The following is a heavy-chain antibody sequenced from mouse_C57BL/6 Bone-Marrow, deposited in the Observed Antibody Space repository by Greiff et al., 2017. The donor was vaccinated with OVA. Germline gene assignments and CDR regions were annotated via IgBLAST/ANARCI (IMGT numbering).Heavy chain of an antibody. CDR3: ARGYDGYYVAY. CDR1: GYTFTDYY. D-gene: IGHD2-3*01. V-gene: IGHV1-19*01. CDR2: INPYNGGT. Sequence: EVQLQQSGPVLVKPGASVKMSCKASGYTFTDYYMNWVKQSHGKSLEWIGVINPYNGGTSYNQKFKGKATLTVDKSSSTAYMELNSLTSEDSAVYYCARGYDGYYVAYWGQGTLVTVSA. J-gene: IGHJ3*01.